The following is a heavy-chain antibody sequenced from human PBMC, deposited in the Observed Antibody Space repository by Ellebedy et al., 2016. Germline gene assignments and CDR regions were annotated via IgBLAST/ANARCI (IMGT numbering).Heavy chain of an antibody. CDR3: ARDVGSGSYHSDS. D-gene: IGHD3-10*01. V-gene: IGHV3-43*01. CDR2: ITSDGSTT. Sequence: GESLKISCATSGFTFHNYYMHWVRQASGKGLEWVSIITSDGSTTHYADSVKGRFTISRDNTNNSLYMQMDRLRAEDTAVYYCARDVGSGSYHSDSWGQGTLVTVSS. CDR1: GFTFHNYY. J-gene: IGHJ4*02.